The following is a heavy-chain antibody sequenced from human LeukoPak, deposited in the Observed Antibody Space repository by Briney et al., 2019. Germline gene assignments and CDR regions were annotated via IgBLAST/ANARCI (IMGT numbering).Heavy chain of an antibody. V-gene: IGHV3-73*01. Sequence: PGGSLRLSCAASGFTFSGSAMHWVRQASGKGLEWVGRIRSKANSYATAYAASVKGGFTISRDDSKNTAYLQMNSLKTEDTAVYYCTGRGIVATHTDYWGQGTLVTVSS. CDR3: TGRGIVATHTDY. CDR2: IRSKANSYAT. D-gene: IGHD1-26*01. J-gene: IGHJ4*02. CDR1: GFTFSGSA.